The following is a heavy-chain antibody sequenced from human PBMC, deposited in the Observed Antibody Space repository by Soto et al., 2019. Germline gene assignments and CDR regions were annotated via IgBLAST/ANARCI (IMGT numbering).Heavy chain of an antibody. V-gene: IGHV1-69*13. CDR2: IIPIFGTA. Sequence: ASVKVSCKASGGTFSSYAISWVRQAPGQGLEWMGGIIPIFGTANYAQKFQGRVTITADESTSTAYMELSSLRSEDTAVYYCARATVFSYDSSGYYWDYWGQGTLVTVYS. CDR1: GGTFSSYA. J-gene: IGHJ4*02. CDR3: ARATVFSYDSSGYYWDY. D-gene: IGHD3-22*01.